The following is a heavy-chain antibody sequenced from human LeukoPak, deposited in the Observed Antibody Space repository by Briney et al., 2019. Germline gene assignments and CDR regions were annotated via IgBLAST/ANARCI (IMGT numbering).Heavy chain of an antibody. CDR3: ARGRGLDY. CDR2: IKQDGSEK. Sequence: GGSLRLSCAPSGFTFSNYWMSWVRQAPGRGLECVASIKQDGSEKHYVDSVKGRFSISRDNAQTSLYLQMNSLRAEDTAMYYCARGRGLDYWVQGTLVTFSS. D-gene: IGHD3-10*01. CDR1: GFTFSNYW. J-gene: IGHJ4*02. V-gene: IGHV3-7*01.